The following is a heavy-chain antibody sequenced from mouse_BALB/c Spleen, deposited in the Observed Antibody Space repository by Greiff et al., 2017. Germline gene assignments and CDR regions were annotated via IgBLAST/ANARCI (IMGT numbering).Heavy chain of an antibody. V-gene: IGHV1S135*01. CDR1: GYAFTSYN. CDR3: ARGENYYGSSYAGDY. D-gene: IGHD1-1*01. J-gene: IGHJ2*01. CDR2: IDPYNGGT. Sequence: VQLKESGPELVKPGASVKVSCKASGYAFTSYNMYWVKQSHGKSLEWIGYIDPYNGGTSYNQKFKGKATLTVDKSSSTAYMHLNSLTSEDSAVYYCARGENYYGSSYAGDYWGQGTTLTVSS.